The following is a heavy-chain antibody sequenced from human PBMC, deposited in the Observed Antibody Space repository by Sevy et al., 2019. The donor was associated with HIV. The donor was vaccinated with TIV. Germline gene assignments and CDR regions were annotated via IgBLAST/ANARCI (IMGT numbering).Heavy chain of an antibody. J-gene: IGHJ4*02. CDR1: GFTFSSYE. V-gene: IGHV3-48*03. CDR3: AGWVLIGTTFDY. CDR2: ISSSGSLI. Sequence: GGCLRLSCAASGFTFSSYEMNWVRQAPGKGLEWVSYISSSGSLIYYADSVKGRFTISRDNAKNSLYLQMNSLRSEDTAVYYCAGWVLIGTTFDYWGQGTAVTVSS. D-gene: IGHD3-16*01.